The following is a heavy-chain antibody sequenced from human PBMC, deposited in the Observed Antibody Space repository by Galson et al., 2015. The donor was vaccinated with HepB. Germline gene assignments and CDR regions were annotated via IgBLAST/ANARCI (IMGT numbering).Heavy chain of an antibody. CDR2: IWYDGSNK. CDR3: ASTRITMVRGGGYYYYGMDV. CDR1: GFTFSSYG. J-gene: IGHJ6*02. Sequence: SLRLSCAASGFTFSSYGMHWVRQAPGKGLEWVAVIWYDGSNKYYADSVKGRFTISRDNSKNTLYLQMNSLRAEDTAVYYCASTRITMVRGGGYYYYGMDVWGQGTTVTVSS. V-gene: IGHV3-33*01. D-gene: IGHD3-10*01.